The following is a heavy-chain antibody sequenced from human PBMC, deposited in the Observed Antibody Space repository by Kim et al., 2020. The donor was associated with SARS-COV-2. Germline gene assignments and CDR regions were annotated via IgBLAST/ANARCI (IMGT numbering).Heavy chain of an antibody. CDR3: AADTITAHYYFDY. J-gene: IGHJ4*02. CDR1: GFTFTSSA. D-gene: IGHD5-18*01. CDR2: IVVGSGNT. Sequence: SVKVSCKASGFTFTSSAVQWVRQARGQRLEWIGWIVVGSGNTNYAQKFQERVTITRDMSTSTAYMELSSLRSEDTAVYYCAADTITAHYYFDYWGQGTLVTVSS. V-gene: IGHV1-58*01.